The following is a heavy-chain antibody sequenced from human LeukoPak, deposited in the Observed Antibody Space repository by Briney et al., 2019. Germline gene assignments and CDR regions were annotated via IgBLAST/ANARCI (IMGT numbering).Heavy chain of an antibody. CDR1: GFTFNNYA. D-gene: IGHD6-13*01. J-gene: IGHJ5*02. V-gene: IGHV3-23*01. Sequence: PGGSLRLSCAASGFTFNNYAMTWVRQAPGKGLEWVSAINPGGGTTYYADSVKGRFTISRDNAKNSMYMQMNSLRADDTAVYYCARVFRESSSSLPDLWGQGTLVIVSS. CDR2: INPGGGTT. CDR3: ARVFRESSSSLPDL.